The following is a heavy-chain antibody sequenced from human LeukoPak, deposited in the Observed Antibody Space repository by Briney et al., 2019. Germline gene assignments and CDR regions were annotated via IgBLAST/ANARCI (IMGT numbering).Heavy chain of an antibody. CDR2: ISTSGNT. J-gene: IGHJ4*02. CDR3: ARVLNYDSSGYYSYYFDY. Sequence: PSETLSLTCTVSGGSISNFYWSWIRQPAGKGLEWIGRISTSGNTYYNPSLKSRVTISVDTSKNQFSLKLSSVTAADTAVYYCARVLNYDSSGYYSYYFDYWGQGTLVTVSS. CDR1: GGSISNFY. D-gene: IGHD3-22*01. V-gene: IGHV4-4*07.